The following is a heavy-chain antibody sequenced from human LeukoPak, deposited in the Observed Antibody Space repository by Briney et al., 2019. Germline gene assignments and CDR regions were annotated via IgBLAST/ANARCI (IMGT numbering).Heavy chain of an antibody. Sequence: ASVKVSCKASGYTFTSYYMHWVRQAPGQGLEWMGIINPSGGSTSYAQKFQGRVTMTRDTSTNTVYMELSSLRSEDTAVYYCASGLGYCSSTSCYTTDYWGQGTLVTVSS. CDR2: INPSGGST. J-gene: IGHJ4*02. V-gene: IGHV1-46*01. D-gene: IGHD2-2*02. CDR3: ASGLGYCSSTSCYTTDY. CDR1: GYTFTSYY.